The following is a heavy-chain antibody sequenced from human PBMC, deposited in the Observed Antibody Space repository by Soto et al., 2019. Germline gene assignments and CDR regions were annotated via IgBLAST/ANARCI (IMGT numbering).Heavy chain of an antibody. CDR3: ARAFNWNDAYFDY. J-gene: IGHJ4*02. CDR2: IYSGGST. CDR1: GLTVSNNY. D-gene: IGHD1-1*01. V-gene: IGHV3-53*01. Sequence: EVQLVESGGGLIQPGGSLRLSCAASGLTVSNNYMSWVRQAPGKGLEWVSIIYSGGSTYYADSVTGRFTISRDNSKNTLYLQMDSLRAEDTALYYCARAFNWNDAYFDYWGQGTLVTVSS.